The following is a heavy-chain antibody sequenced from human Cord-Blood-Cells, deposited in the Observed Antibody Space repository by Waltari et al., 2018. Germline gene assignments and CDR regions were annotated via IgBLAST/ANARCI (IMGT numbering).Heavy chain of an antibody. Sequence: QVQLVESGGGVVPPGRSLRLSCSASGFTSSSYGMHWVRQAPGKGLEWVAVIWYDGSNKYYADSVKGRFTISRDNSKNTLYLQMNSLRAEDTAMYYCAKDLDYWGQGTLVTVSS. CDR2: IWYDGSNK. V-gene: IGHV3-30*18. CDR3: AKDLDY. J-gene: IGHJ4*02. CDR1: GFTSSSYG.